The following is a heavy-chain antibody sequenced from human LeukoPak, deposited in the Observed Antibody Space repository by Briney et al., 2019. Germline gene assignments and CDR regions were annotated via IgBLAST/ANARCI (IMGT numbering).Heavy chain of an antibody. CDR1: GGSISNYY. J-gene: IGHJ4*02. Sequence: KPSETLSLTCTVSGGSISNYYWSWIRQPPGKGLEWIGYIYYSGSTNYNPSLKSRVTISVDTSRNQFSLKLSSVTAADTAVYYCARHESNYDILTGYYISPFDYWGQGTLVTVSS. CDR3: ARHESNYDILTGYYISPFDY. D-gene: IGHD3-9*01. V-gene: IGHV4-59*08. CDR2: IYYSGST.